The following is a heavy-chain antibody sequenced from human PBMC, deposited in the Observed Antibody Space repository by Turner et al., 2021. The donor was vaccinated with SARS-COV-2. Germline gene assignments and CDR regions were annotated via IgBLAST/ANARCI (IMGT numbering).Heavy chain of an antibody. D-gene: IGHD1-26*01. V-gene: IGHV4-39*01. CDR1: GGSISSSSYY. CDR2: IYYSGST. CDR3: ATRTVELSGSYYCFDY. J-gene: IGHJ4*02. Sequence: QLQLQESGPGLVKPSKNLSLTCTVSGGSISSSSYYWDWIRQPPGKGLEWIGSIYYSGSTYYNPSLKSRVTISVDTSKNQFSLKLSFVTAADTAVYYCATRTVELSGSYYCFDYWGQGTLVTVSS.